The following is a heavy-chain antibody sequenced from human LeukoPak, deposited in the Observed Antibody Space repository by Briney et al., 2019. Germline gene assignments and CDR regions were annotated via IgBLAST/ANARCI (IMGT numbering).Heavy chain of an antibody. V-gene: IGHV4-34*01. D-gene: IGHD3-22*01. CDR2: IYYSGST. CDR1: GGSFSGYY. Sequence: ASETLFLTCAVYGGSFSGYYWGWIRQPPGKGLEWIGSIYYSGSTYYNPSLKSRVTISVDTSKNQFSLKLSSVTAADTAVYYCASTFHYYDSSGFAMMTWGQGTLVTVSS. CDR3: ASTFHYYDSSGFAMMT. J-gene: IGHJ5*02.